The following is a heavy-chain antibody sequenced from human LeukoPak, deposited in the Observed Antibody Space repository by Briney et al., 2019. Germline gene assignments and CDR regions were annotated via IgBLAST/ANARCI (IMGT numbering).Heavy chain of an antibody. Sequence: ASVKVSCKTSGYTFSSYTITWVRQAPGQGLQWMGWINTNTGNPTYAQGFTGRYVLSLDTSVSTAYLQISGLTADDTAVYFCGRDPRLGIRGYTYGYIEYWGQGTLVTVSS. CDR1: GYTFSSYT. V-gene: IGHV7-4-1*02. J-gene: IGHJ4*02. D-gene: IGHD5-18*01. CDR2: INTNTGNP. CDR3: GRDPRLGIRGYTYGYIEY.